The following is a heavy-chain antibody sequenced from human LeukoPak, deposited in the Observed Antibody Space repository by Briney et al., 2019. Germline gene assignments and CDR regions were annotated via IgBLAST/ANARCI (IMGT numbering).Heavy chain of an antibody. Sequence: SETLSLTCTVSGGSVSSSSYYWGWIRQPPGKGLEWIGSIYYSGSTYYNPSLKSRVTISVDTSKSQFSLRLTSVTAADTAVYYCARHVRFLEWLSSYYFDYWGQGTLVTVSS. V-gene: IGHV4-39*01. D-gene: IGHD3-3*01. CDR1: GGSVSSSSYY. CDR3: ARHVRFLEWLSSYYFDY. CDR2: IYYSGST. J-gene: IGHJ4*02.